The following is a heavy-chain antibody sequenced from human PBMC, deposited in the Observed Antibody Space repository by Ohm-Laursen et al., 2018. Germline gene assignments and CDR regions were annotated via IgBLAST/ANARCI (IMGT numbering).Heavy chain of an antibody. J-gene: IGHJ4*02. CDR3: AREGKSDDSTGYFLGY. Sequence: TLSLTCTVSGGSISSYYWSWIRQPPGKGLEWIGYIYDSGSTNYNPSLKSRVTISVDTSKDQFSLKLSSSTDADTAVYYCAREGKSDDSTGYFLGYWGPGTLVTVPS. CDR1: GGSISSYY. V-gene: IGHV4-59*12. CDR2: IYDSGST. D-gene: IGHD3-22*01.